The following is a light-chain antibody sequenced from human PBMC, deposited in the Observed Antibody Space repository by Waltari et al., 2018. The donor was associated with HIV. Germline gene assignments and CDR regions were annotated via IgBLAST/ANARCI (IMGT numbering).Light chain of an antibody. CDR3: QSYDSNDPWV. CDR1: SGNIASHY. Sequence: NFKLTQPLSVSESPGKTVTISCTRSSGNIASHYVQWYQQRPGRAPTTVIYEDNQSPSGVPDRCSGSIDSSSNSASLTIAGLKTEDEADYYCQSYDSNDPWVFGGGTKLTVL. J-gene: IGLJ3*02. CDR2: EDN. V-gene: IGLV6-57*04.